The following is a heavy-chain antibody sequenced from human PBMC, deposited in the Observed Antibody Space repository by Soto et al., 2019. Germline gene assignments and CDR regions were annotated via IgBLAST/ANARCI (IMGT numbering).Heavy chain of an antibody. CDR3: ARDTDYYYDSSGYYSGYFDY. D-gene: IGHD3-22*01. CDR1: GYTFTSYY. V-gene: IGHV1-46*01. J-gene: IGHJ4*02. CDR2: INPSGGST. Sequence: ASVKVSCKASGYTFTSYYMHWVRQAPGQGLEWMGIINPSGGSTSYAQKFQGRVTMTRDTSTSTVYMELSSLRSEDTAVYYCARDTDYYYDSSGYYSGYFDYWGQGNMVTVSS.